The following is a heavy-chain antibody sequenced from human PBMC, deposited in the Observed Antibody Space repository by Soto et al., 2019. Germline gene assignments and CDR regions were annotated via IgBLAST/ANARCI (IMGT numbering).Heavy chain of an antibody. J-gene: IGHJ4*02. Sequence: EVQLLESGGGLVQPGGSLRLSCAGSGFTFGAYAMSWVRQAPGKGLEWVSGISGPGSNTYYADSVKGRFTISRDNSNNALFLQMNSLTSEDTAVYYCAKDRAYNGYDFNRFDYWGQGTLVTVSS. V-gene: IGHV3-23*01. CDR1: GFTFGAYA. CDR3: AKDRAYNGYDFNRFDY. CDR2: ISGPGSNT. D-gene: IGHD5-12*01.